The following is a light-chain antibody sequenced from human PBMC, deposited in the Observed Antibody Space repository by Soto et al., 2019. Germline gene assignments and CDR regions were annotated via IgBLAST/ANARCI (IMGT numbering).Light chain of an antibody. Sequence: QSVLTQPRSVSGSPGQSVTISCTGTSSDVGGYDFVSWYQQHPGKAPKLMISDVSKRPSGVPDRFSGSKSGNTASLTISGLQAEDEAEYYCSSYTNINTRACVFGTGTKVTVL. CDR2: DVS. CDR1: SSDVGGYDF. V-gene: IGLV2-11*01. CDR3: SSYTNINTRACV. J-gene: IGLJ1*01.